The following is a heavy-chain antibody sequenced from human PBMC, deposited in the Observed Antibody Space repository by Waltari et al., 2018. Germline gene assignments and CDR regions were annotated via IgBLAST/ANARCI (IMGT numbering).Heavy chain of an antibody. CDR1: GHTYSSTG. D-gene: IGHD3-3*01. V-gene: IGHV1-18*01. CDR3: ARDDFWSDNYYYYMDV. J-gene: IGHJ6*03. CDR2: VSAYDGYP. Sequence: QAQLVQSGAEVQKPGASVKVSCKASGHTYSSTGSSWVRQAPGQGLEWMGWVSAYDGYPNYSQKFHGRVTMTTVASTNTVYLELTSLTYDDTAVYYCARDDFWSDNYYYYMDVWGEGTTVTVSS.